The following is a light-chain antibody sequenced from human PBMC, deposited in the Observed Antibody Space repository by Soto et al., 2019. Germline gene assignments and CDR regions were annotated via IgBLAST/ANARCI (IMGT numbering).Light chain of an antibody. Sequence: EIVLTQSPATLSLSPGERATLSCRASQSVSTYLAWYQQRPGQPPRLLIYDASSRATGIPARFSGSGSWTDFTLTISSLETEDFAVYYCQQRSNWPLVTFGPGTRVDV. CDR1: QSVSTY. CDR3: QQRSNWPLVT. J-gene: IGKJ3*01. V-gene: IGKV3-11*01. CDR2: DAS.